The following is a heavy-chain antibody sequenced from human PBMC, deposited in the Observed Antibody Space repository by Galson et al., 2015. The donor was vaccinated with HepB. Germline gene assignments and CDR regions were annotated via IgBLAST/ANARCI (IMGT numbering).Heavy chain of an antibody. V-gene: IGHV1-46*01. Sequence: SVKVSCKASGYTFTSYYMHWVRQAPGQGLEWMGVINPSGGSTNYAQNFQGRVTMTRDTSTTIVYMELTSLKSDVTAVYYCARSLPGGWYYFDYWGQGALVTVSS. D-gene: IGHD3-16*01. J-gene: IGHJ4*02. CDR2: INPSGGST. CDR1: GYTFTSYY. CDR3: ARSLPGGWYYFDY.